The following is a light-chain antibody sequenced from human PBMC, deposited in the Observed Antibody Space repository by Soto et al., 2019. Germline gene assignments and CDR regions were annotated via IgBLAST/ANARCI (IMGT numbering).Light chain of an antibody. J-gene: IGLJ1*01. CDR3: SSFTTSSTYV. Sequence: QSVLTQPASVSGSPGQSINISCTGTSSDVGSYNYVSWYQQHPGKVPKIMIYEVNNRPSGVSNRFSGSKSGNTASLTISGLQAEDEADYYCSSFTTSSTYVFGTGTKVTVL. CDR1: SSDVGSYNY. V-gene: IGLV2-14*01. CDR2: EVN.